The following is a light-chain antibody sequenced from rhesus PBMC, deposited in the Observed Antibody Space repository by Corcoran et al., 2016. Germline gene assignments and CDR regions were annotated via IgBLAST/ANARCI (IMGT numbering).Light chain of an antibody. CDR1: QSISSW. Sequence: DIQMTQSPSSLSASVGDTVTLTCRASQSISSWLDWYQTKQGKAPKLLIYQASSLQSGVPSRISVSGSGTDFTLTISSLQPEEFVSYYCLQYSSGPYSFGQGTKVEIK. CDR2: QAS. CDR3: LQYSSGPYS. J-gene: IGKJ2*01. V-gene: IGKV1-22*01.